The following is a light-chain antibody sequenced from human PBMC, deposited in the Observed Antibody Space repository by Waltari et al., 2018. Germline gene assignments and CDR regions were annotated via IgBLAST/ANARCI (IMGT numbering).Light chain of an antibody. V-gene: IGKV3-11*01. CDR2: DAS. CDR3: QQRRNWPLT. J-gene: IGKJ4*01. CDR1: HSVNWY. Sequence: EIVLTQSPATLSLSPGERATLSCRASHSVNWYLAWYQQRPGQAPRLLIYDASNRATGIPARFSGGGSETDFTLTISSLQPEDSAVYYCQQRRNWPLTFGGGTKVEIK.